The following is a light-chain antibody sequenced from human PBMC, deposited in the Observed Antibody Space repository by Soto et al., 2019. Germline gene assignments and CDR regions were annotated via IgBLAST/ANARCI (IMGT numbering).Light chain of an antibody. Sequence: QSVLAQPASVSGSPGQSITISCTGTSDDVGAYNSVSWYQQLPHKAPQVILYKGTQRPSGVSSRFSGSTSGNAASLTISGLQADDEADYFCCSSAPESTYVFGTVTKVTGL. CDR3: CSSAPESTYV. V-gene: IGLV2-23*01. CDR1: SDDVGAYNS. J-gene: IGLJ1*01. CDR2: KGT.